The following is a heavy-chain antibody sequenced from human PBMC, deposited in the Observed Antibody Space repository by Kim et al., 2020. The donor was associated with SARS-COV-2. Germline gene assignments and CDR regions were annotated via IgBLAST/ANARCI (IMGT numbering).Heavy chain of an antibody. CDR3: ARDPFSELTLLGDSYY. CDR1: GGSISSSSYY. J-gene: IGHJ6*01. Sequence: SETLSLTCAVSGGSISSSSYYWGWIRQPPGKGLEWIGSIYYSGSTYYNPSLKSRVTISVDTSKNQFSLKLTSVTAADTAVYYCARDPFSELTLLGDSYY. V-gene: IGHV4-39*07. CDR2: IYYSGST. D-gene: IGHD3-10*01.